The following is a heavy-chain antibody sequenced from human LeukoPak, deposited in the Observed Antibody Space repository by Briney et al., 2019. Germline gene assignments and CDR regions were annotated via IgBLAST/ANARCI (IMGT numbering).Heavy chain of an antibody. CDR3: ASITVTTGGSDY. J-gene: IGHJ4*02. V-gene: IGHV4-34*01. D-gene: IGHD4-17*01. CDR1: GGSFSGYY. Sequence: SSETLSLTCAVYGGSFSGYYWSWIRQPPGKGLEWIGEINHSGSTNYNPSLKSRVTISVDTSKNQFSLKLSSVTAADTAVYYCASITVTTGGSDYWGQGTLVTVSS. CDR2: INHSGST.